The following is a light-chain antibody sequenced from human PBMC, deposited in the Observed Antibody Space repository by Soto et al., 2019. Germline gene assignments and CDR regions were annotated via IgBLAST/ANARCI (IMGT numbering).Light chain of an antibody. CDR3: MQALQAPS. J-gene: IGKJ1*01. Sequence: DIVMTQTPLSLPVTPGEPASISCRSSQSLLHSNGYTYLDWYLQKPGQSPQLLIYLGSNRASGVPDRFRGSGSGTDFTLKISRVEAEDVGMYYCMQALQAPSFGQGTKVEIK. V-gene: IGKV2-28*01. CDR2: LGS. CDR1: QSLLHSNGYTY.